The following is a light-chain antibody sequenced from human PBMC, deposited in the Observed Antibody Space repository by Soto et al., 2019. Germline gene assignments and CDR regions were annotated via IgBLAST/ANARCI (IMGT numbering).Light chain of an antibody. J-gene: IGKJ1*01. V-gene: IGKV1-33*01. CDR2: DAS. Sequence: DIQMTQSPSSLSASVGDRVTITCQASQDISNYLNWYQQKPGKAPKLLIYDASNFETGVPSRFSVSGSGTEFTFTISSLQPEDIATYYCQQYDNLPRTFGQGTKVEIK. CDR3: QQYDNLPRT. CDR1: QDISNY.